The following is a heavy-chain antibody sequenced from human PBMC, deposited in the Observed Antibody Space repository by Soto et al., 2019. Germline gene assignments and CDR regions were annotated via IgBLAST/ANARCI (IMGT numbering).Heavy chain of an antibody. CDR1: AFTFSSYW. CDR2: VNPDGSDT. D-gene: IGHD3-10*01. V-gene: IGHV3-74*01. CDR3: ASVYSTMLGFG. Sequence: GGSLRLSCAASAFTFSSYWVHWVRQAPGKGLVWVSRVNPDGSDTRYADSVKGRFTISRDNAKNTPYLQMNSLRAEDTAIYYCASVYSTMLGFGWGQGTLVTVSS. J-gene: IGHJ4*02.